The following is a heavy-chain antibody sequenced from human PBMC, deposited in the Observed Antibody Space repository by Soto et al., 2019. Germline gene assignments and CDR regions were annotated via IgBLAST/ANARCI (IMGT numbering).Heavy chain of an antibody. Sequence: ASVKVSCKVSGYALTELSMHWVRQAPGKGLEWMGGFDPEDGETVYAQKFQGRVTMTEDTSTDTAYMELSSLRSEDTAVYYCATARTGTGYYYYMDVWGKGTTVTVSS. V-gene: IGHV1-24*01. CDR3: ATARTGTGYYYYMDV. J-gene: IGHJ6*03. D-gene: IGHD1-1*01. CDR2: FDPEDGET. CDR1: GYALTELS.